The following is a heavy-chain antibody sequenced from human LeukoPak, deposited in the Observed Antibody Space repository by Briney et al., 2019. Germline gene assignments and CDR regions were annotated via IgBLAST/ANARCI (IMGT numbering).Heavy chain of an antibody. V-gene: IGHV4-59*01. CDR2: IYYSGST. CDR1: GGSISSYY. J-gene: IGHJ5*02. CDR3: ARDSISWGFDP. D-gene: IGHD3-16*01. Sequence: SETLSLTCTVSGGSISSYYWSWIRQPPGKGLEWIGYIYYSGSTNYNPSLKSRVTISVDTSKNQFSLKLSSVTAADTAVYYCARDSISWGFDPRGQGTLVTVSS.